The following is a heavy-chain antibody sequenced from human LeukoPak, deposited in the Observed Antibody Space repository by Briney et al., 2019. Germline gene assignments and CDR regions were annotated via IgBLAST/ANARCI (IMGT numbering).Heavy chain of an antibody. CDR2: VNTGYGTT. V-gene: IGHV1-3*04. J-gene: IGHJ6*02. CDR1: GYIFVDYA. CDR3: ARIDFFNYNYGMDV. Sequence: ASVKVSCKASGYIFVDYAIHWVRQAPGQRLEWMGWVNTGYGTTAYSQTFQARVTMTRDISATTAYMELSSLRPEDTAVYYCARIDFFNYNYGMDVWGQGTTVTVSS. D-gene: IGHD3-3*01.